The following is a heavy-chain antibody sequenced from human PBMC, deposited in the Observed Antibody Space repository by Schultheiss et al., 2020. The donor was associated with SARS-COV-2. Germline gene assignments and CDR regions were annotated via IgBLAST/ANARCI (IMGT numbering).Heavy chain of an antibody. J-gene: IGHJ3*02. CDR2: MNPNSGNT. Sequence: ASVKVSCKASGYTFTSYGINWVRQATGQGLEWMGWMNPNSGNTNYAQKLQGRVTMTRDTSTSTAYMELRSLRSDDTAVYYCASLVGVDSFDIWGQGTMVTVSS. D-gene: IGHD1-26*01. CDR3: ASLVGVDSFDI. CDR1: GYTFTSYG. V-gene: IGHV1-18*01.